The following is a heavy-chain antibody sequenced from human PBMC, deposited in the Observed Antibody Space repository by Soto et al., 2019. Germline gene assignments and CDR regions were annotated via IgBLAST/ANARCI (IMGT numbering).Heavy chain of an antibody. Sequence: QVQLQESGPGLVKPSQTLSLTCTVSGGSISSGDYYWSWIRQPPGKGLEWIGYLYYSGSTYYTPSLKSRVTISVDTSKNQFSLKLSSVTAADTAVYYCARDRGHYGDYFDYWGQGTLVTVSS. CDR1: GGSISSGDYY. CDR3: ARDRGHYGDYFDY. D-gene: IGHD4-17*01. V-gene: IGHV4-30-4*01. CDR2: LYYSGST. J-gene: IGHJ4*02.